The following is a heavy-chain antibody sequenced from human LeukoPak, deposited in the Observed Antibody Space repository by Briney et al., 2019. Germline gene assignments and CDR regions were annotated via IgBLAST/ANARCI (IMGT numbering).Heavy chain of an antibody. J-gene: IGHJ4*02. D-gene: IGHD6-13*01. CDR3: AKDHGGSSWCFDY. Sequence: GGSLRLSCAASGFTFSSYGMHGVRQAPGKGLEWVAVISYDGSNKYYADSVKGRFTISRDNSKNTLYLQMNSLRVEDTAVYYCAKDHGGSSWCFDYWGQGTLVTVSS. CDR1: GFTFSSYG. CDR2: ISYDGSNK. V-gene: IGHV3-30*18.